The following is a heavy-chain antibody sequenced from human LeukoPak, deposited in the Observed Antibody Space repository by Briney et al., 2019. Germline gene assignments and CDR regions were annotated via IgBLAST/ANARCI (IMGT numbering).Heavy chain of an antibody. J-gene: IGHJ4*02. CDR1: GFTFSRDW. V-gene: IGHV3-23*01. Sequence: GGSLRLSCAASGFTFSRDWMHWVRQALGKGLKWVSIISGSGGSTYNADSVKGRFTISRDNSKNTLYLQMNSLRAEDTAVYYCAKSVESAVTTNPYFDFWGQGALVTVSS. CDR3: AKSVESAVTTNPYFDF. D-gene: IGHD4-17*01. CDR2: ISGSGGST.